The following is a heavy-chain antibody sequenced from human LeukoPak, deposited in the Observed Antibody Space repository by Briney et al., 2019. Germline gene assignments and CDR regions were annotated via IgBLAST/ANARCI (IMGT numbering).Heavy chain of an antibody. V-gene: IGHV1-24*01. CDR2: FDPEDGET. Sequence: ASVKVSCKVSGYTLTELSMHWVRQAPGKGLEWMGGFDPEDGETFYAQKFQGRVTMTEDTSTDTAYMELSSLRSEDTSVYYCATSTPAAPGYRSSSGHSLAYWCQETLVTVS. CDR3: ATSTPAAPGYRSSSGHSLAY. CDR1: GYTLTELS. J-gene: IGHJ4*02. D-gene: IGHD6-13*01.